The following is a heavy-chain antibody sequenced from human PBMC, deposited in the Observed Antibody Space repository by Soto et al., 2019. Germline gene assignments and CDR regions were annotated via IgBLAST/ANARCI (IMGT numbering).Heavy chain of an antibody. V-gene: IGHV1-69*01. CDR3: ARVGALGGDRGLGMDV. Sequence: QVQLVQSGAEVKKPGSSVKVSCKASGGTFSSYAISWVRQAPGQGLEWMGGIIPIFGTANYAQKFQGRVTITEDESTSPAYMELSSLRSEDTAVYYCARVGALGGDRGLGMDVWGQGTTVTVSS. CDR1: GGTFSSYA. J-gene: IGHJ6*02. CDR2: IIPIFGTA. D-gene: IGHD2-21*01.